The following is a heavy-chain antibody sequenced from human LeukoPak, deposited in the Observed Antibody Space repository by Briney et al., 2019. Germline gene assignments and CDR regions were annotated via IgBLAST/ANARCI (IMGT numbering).Heavy chain of an antibody. CDR2: TNPSGGST. J-gene: IGHJ5*02. V-gene: IGHV1-46*01. CDR1: GYTFTTYY. CDR3: ARDRAPLTTTAVGFDP. Sequence: GASVKVSCKASGYTFTTYYMHWVRQAPGQGLEWMGITNPSGGSTTYAQKFQGRATMTRDTSTSTVYMELNNLRSEDTAVYYCARDRAPLTTTAVGFDPWGQGSPVTVSS. D-gene: IGHD4/OR15-4a*01.